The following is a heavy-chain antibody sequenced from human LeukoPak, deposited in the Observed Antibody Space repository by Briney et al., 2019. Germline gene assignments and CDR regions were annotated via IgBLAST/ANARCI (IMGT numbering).Heavy chain of an antibody. V-gene: IGHV3-7*03. CDR3: ARGRGLAV. Sequence: GGSLRLSCAASGVTFSSYWMNWARQAQGKELEWVASINHNGNVTYYVDSVKGPFPIPRDNPKTSLYLQMSNLRAEDTAVYFCARGRGLAVWGQGATVTVSS. J-gene: IGHJ6*02. CDR1: GVTFSSYW. CDR2: INHNGNVT.